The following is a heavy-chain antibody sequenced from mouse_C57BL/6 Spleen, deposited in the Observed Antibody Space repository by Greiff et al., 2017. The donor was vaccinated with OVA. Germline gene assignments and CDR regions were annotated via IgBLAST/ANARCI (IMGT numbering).Heavy chain of an antibody. CDR3: ASIYYDYDDGAY. CDR1: GFTFSSYG. V-gene: IGHV5-6*01. J-gene: IGHJ3*01. Sequence: EVMLVESGGDLVKPGGSLKLSCAASGFTFSSYGMSWVRQTPDKRLEWVATISSGGSYTYYPDSVKGRFTISRDNAKNTLYLQMSSLKSEDTAMYYCASIYYDYDDGAYWGQGTLVTVSA. D-gene: IGHD2-4*01. CDR2: ISSGGSYT.